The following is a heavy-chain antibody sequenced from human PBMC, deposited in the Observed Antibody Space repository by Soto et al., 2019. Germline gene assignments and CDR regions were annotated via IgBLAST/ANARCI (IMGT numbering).Heavy chain of an antibody. CDR2: ISYDGSNK. V-gene: IGHV3-30-3*01. CDR1: GFTFSSYA. Sequence: QVQLVESGGGVVQPGRSLRLSCAASGFTFSSYAMHWVRQAPGKGLEWVAVISYDGSNKYYADSVKGRFTISRDNSKNTLYLQMNSLRAEDTAVYYCARVQAVAGSYWYFDLWGRGTLVTVSS. D-gene: IGHD6-19*01. J-gene: IGHJ2*01. CDR3: ARVQAVAGSYWYFDL.